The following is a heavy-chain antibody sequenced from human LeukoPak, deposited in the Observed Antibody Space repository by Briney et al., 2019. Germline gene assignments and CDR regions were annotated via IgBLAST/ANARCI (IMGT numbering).Heavy chain of an antibody. V-gene: IGHV4-38-2*01. Sequence: SETLSLTCDVSGYSTSSGHYWGWIRQSQGKGLEWIASMYKSGSTYFKSSLKSRVTISLDTPKNQFSLTLNSVTAADTAIYYCARHVYGRHQLQSYHFDYWGQGILVTVSS. CDR2: MYKSGST. J-gene: IGHJ4*02. D-gene: IGHD5-24*01. CDR3: ARHVYGRHQLQSYHFDY. CDR1: GYSTSSGHY.